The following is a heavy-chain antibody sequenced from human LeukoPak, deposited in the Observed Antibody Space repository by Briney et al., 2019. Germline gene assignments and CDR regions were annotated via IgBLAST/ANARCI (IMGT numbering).Heavy chain of an antibody. V-gene: IGHV4-61*01. CDR1: GGSVSSGSYY. J-gene: IGHJ4*02. CDR2: IYYSGST. CDR3: ARGFSGSALNGVWTPEN. Sequence: SETLSLTCTVSGGSVSSGSYYWSWIRQPPGKGLEWIGYIYYSGSTNYNPSLKSRVIISLDTSKNQFSLKLSSVTAADTAVYYCARGFSGSALNGVWTPENWGQGTLVTVSS. D-gene: IGHD2-8*01.